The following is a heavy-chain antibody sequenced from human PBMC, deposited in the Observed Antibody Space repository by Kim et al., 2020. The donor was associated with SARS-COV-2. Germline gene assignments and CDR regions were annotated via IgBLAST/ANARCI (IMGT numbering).Heavy chain of an antibody. D-gene: IGHD4-17*01. J-gene: IGHJ3*02. CDR3: AKSTVTTHDAFDI. V-gene: IGHV3-33*06. Sequence: SVKGRVTISRNNSKNTLYLQRNSLRAEDTAVYYCAKSTVTTHDAFDIWGQGTMVTVSS.